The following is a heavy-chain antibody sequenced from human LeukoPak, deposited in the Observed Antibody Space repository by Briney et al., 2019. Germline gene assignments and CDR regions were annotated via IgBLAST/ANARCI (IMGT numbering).Heavy chain of an antibody. CDR2: MISISNSI. Sequence: GGSLRLSCAASGFSFSTYNMNWVRQAPGKGLEWVSSMISISNSIYYADSVRGRFTISRDNAKNSLYLQMNSLRAEDTAVYYCAKDVGGGNSASDYWGQGTLVTVSS. V-gene: IGHV3-21*01. CDR3: AKDVGGGNSASDY. CDR1: GFSFSTYN. D-gene: IGHD4-23*01. J-gene: IGHJ4*02.